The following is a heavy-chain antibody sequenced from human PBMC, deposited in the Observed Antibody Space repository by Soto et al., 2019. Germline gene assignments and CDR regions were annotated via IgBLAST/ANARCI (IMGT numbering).Heavy chain of an antibody. CDR2: TFSGGNT. D-gene: IGHD2-21*01. Sequence: ELQLVETGGGLIQTGGSLRLSCAASGFSISSNYIAWVRQPPGKGLEWVSTTFSGGNTEYAASVKGRCSISRDNYKTTLYLHMDNLRVEDTAVYYCARKPPSAIQGLAFGIDVWGPGTKVSVYS. CDR3: ARKPPSAIQGLAFGIDV. V-gene: IGHV3-53*02. J-gene: IGHJ6*02. CDR1: GFSISSNY.